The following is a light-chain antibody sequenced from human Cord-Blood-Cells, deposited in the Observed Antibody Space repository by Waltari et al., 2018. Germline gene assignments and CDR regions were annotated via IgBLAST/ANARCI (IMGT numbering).Light chain of an antibody. J-gene: IGLJ2*01. CDR2: QDS. CDR1: KLGDKY. Sequence: SYELTQPPSVSVSPGQTASITCSGDKLGDKYACWYQQKQGQSPVLVIYQDSKRPSGIRERFSGSNSGKTATLTISGTQAMDEADYSCQAWDSSTVVFGGGTKLTVL. V-gene: IGLV3-1*01. CDR3: QAWDSSTVV.